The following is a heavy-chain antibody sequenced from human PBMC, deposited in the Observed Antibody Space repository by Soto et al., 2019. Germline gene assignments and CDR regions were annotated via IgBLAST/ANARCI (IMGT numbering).Heavy chain of an antibody. Sequence: GGSLRLSCAASGFTFSSYAMSWVRQAPGKGLEWVSAISGSGGSTYYADSVKGRFTISRDNSKNTLYLQMNSLRAEDTAVYYCAKVPYGSGSLNNWFDPWGQGTLVTVSS. J-gene: IGHJ5*02. CDR3: AKVPYGSGSLNNWFDP. D-gene: IGHD3-10*01. CDR2: ISGSGGST. V-gene: IGHV3-23*01. CDR1: GFTFSSYA.